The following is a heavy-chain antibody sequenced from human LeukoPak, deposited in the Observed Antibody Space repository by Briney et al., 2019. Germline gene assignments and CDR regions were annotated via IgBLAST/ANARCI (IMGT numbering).Heavy chain of an antibody. Sequence: GGSLRLSCAASGFTFSSYAMHWVRQAPGKGLEWVAVISYDGSNKYYADSVKGRFTISRDNSKNTLYLQMNSLRAEDTAVYYCAKDRLDSSGYCDYWGQGTLVTVSS. D-gene: IGHD3-22*01. CDR1: GFTFSSYA. V-gene: IGHV3-30*04. CDR2: ISYDGSNK. J-gene: IGHJ4*02. CDR3: AKDRLDSSGYCDY.